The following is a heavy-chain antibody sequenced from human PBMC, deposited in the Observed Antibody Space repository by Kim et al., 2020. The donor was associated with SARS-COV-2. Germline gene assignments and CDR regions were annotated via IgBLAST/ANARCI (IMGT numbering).Heavy chain of an antibody. D-gene: IGHD5-12*01. CDR3: ARSGREYSGSWFDY. Sequence: PSLEDRVTMSVETSKNHFSLKLTYVTAADTAVYYCARSGREYSGSWFDYWGQGILVTVSS. V-gene: IGHV4-39*02. J-gene: IGHJ5*01.